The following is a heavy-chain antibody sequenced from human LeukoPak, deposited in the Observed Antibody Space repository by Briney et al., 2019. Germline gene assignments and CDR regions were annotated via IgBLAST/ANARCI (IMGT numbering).Heavy chain of an antibody. J-gene: IGHJ5*02. CDR1: GYTFTGYY. V-gene: IGHV1-2*02. Sequence: ASVKVSCKASGYTFTGYYMHWVRQAPGQGLEWMGWINPNSGGTNYAQKFQGRVTMTRDTSISTAYMELSRLRSDDTAVYYCAREWYQLQTSNWFDPWGQGTLVTVSS. D-gene: IGHD2-2*01. CDR2: INPNSGGT. CDR3: AREWYQLQTSNWFDP.